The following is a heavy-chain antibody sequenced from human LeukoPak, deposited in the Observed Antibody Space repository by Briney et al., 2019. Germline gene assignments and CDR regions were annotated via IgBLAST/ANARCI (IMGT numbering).Heavy chain of an antibody. CDR3: ARDLLYYDFWSGYYTGFNWFDP. V-gene: IGHV1-69*05. J-gene: IGHJ5*02. Sequence: SVKVSCKASGGTFSSYAISWVRQAPGQGLEWMGGIIPIFGTANYAQRFQGRVTITTDESTSTAYMELSSLRSEDTAVYYCARDLLYYDFWSGYYTGFNWFDPWGQGTLVTVSS. D-gene: IGHD3-3*01. CDR1: GGTFSSYA. CDR2: IIPIFGTA.